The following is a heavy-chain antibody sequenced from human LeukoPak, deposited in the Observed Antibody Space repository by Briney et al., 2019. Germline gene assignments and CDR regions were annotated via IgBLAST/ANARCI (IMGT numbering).Heavy chain of an antibody. Sequence: GGSLRLSCAASGFTFRNYGMPWVRQAPGKGLEWVAVMWYDGSNKYYADSVKGRFTISRDNSKNMLYLQMNSLRAEDTAVYYCATLRRDTSGWYYFDYWGRGTLVTVSS. V-gene: IGHV3-33*01. CDR2: MWYDGSNK. J-gene: IGHJ4*02. D-gene: IGHD6-19*01. CDR1: GFTFRNYG. CDR3: ATLRRDTSGWYYFDY.